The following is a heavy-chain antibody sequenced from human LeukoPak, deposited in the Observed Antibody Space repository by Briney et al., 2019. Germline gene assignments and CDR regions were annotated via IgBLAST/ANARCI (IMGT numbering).Heavy chain of an antibody. V-gene: IGHV3-48*03. D-gene: IGHD6-19*01. CDR1: GFTFSSYE. CDR3: ARERVAVVFFDY. J-gene: IGHJ4*02. CDR2: ISSSGRTI. Sequence: GGSLRLSCAASGFTFSSYEMNWVRQAPGKGLEWVSYISSSGRTIYYADSVKGRFTISRDNAKNSLYLQMNSLGAEDTAVYYCARERVAVVFFDYWRQGTLVTVSS.